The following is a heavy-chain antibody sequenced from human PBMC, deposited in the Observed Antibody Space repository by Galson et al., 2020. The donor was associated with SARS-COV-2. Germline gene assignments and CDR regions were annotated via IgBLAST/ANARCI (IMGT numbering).Heavy chain of an antibody. J-gene: IGHJ6*03. CDR1: GFTFSGSA. Sequence: GESLKISCAASGFTFSGSAMHWVRQASGKGLEWVGRIRSKANSYATAYAASVKGRFTISRDDSKNTAYLQMNSLKTEDTAVYYCTTHSPTSFGVVMIQERGGDYYYMDVWGKGTTVTVSS. CDR3: TTHSPTSFGVVMIQERGGDYYYMDV. CDR2: IRSKANSYAT. V-gene: IGHV3-73*01. D-gene: IGHD3-3*01.